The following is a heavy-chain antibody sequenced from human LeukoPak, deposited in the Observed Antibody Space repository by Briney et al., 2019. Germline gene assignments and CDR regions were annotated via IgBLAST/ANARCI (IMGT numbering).Heavy chain of an antibody. CDR2: ICYSAST. CDR1: GCTFSNCYYI. D-gene: IGHD3-10*01. Sequence: PSESLTLSCAVSGCTFSNCYYIWICLPPHQGLDLVSFTYICYSASTYYSPSLKSRVTISLDTSKNQFSLNLISATAADTAVYYCARVSILVPGALFSNAYFFDYWGQGTLVTVSS. J-gene: IGHJ4*02. CDR3: ARVSILVPGALFSNAYFFDY. V-gene: IGHV4-31*02.